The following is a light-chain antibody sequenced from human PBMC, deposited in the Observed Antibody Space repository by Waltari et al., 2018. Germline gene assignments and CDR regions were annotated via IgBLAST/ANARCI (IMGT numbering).Light chain of an antibody. Sequence: QSALTQPASVSGSPGQSITISCTGTSSDVGFYDFVSWFQQPPGKAPKVMISKVNNRPSGVSNRFSGSKSANTASLTISGLQAEDEADYYCSSYTRRSYWVFGGGTQLTVL. J-gene: IGLJ3*02. V-gene: IGLV2-14*01. CDR1: SSDVGFYDF. CDR3: SSYTRRSYWV. CDR2: KVN.